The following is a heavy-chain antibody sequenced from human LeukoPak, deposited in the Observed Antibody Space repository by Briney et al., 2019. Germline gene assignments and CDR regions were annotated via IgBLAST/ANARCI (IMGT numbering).Heavy chain of an antibody. CDR3: ARDRIDSSWFDP. CDR2: INTYNGNT. D-gene: IGHD6-13*01. J-gene: IGHJ5*02. CDR1: GYTFTNYG. Sequence: ASVKVSCEASGYTFTNYGISWVRQAPGQGLEWMGWINTYNGNTKYAQKLQGRVTMTTDTSTSTAYMELRSLRSDDTAVYNCARDRIDSSWFDPWGQGTLVTVSS. V-gene: IGHV1-18*04.